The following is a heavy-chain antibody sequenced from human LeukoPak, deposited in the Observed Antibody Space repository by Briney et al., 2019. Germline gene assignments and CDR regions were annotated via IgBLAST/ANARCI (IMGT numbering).Heavy chain of an antibody. Sequence: PGGSLRLSCAASGFTFSSYEMNWVRQAPGKGLEWVSYISSFSGTIDYADSVKGRFIISRDDAQNSLFLQMNSLRAEHTAVYYCVRDQGGAVWYWGQGSLVTVSS. D-gene: IGHD3-16*01. CDR2: ISSFSGTI. J-gene: IGHJ4*02. V-gene: IGHV3-48*01. CDR3: VRDQGGAVWY. CDR1: GFTFSSYE.